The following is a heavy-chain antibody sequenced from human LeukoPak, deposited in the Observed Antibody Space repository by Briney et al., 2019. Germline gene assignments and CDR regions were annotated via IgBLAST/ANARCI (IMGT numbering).Heavy chain of an antibody. V-gene: IGHV3-74*01. CDR1: GFTFSSYW. Sequence: GGSLRLSCAASGFTFSSYWMHWVRQVPGKGLVWVSRINRDGSSATYADSVKGRFTISRDNAKNSLYLQMNSLRAEDTAVYYCARDGVWGEILVVIPFDIWGQGTMVTVSS. J-gene: IGHJ3*02. CDR3: ARDGVWGEILVVIPFDI. CDR2: INRDGSSA. D-gene: IGHD3-22*01.